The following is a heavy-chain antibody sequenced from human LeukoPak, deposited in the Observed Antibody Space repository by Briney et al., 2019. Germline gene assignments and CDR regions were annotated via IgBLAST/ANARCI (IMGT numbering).Heavy chain of an antibody. CDR3: ARGSSSGSCYNPTNFFDY. CDR1: GGSISSYY. V-gene: IGHV4-59*01. CDR2: IYYSGST. J-gene: IGHJ4*02. Sequence: PSETLSLTCTVSGGSISSYYWSWIRQPPGKGLEWIGYIYYSGSTNYNPSLKSRVTISVDTSKNQFSLKLSSVTAADTAVYYCARGSSSGSCYNPTNFFDYWGQGTLVTVSS. D-gene: IGHD3-10*01.